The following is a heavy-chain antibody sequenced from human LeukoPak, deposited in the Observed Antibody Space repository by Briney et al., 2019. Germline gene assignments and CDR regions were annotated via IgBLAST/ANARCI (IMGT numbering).Heavy chain of an antibody. D-gene: IGHD3-10*01. CDR3: ARGVRGVVDY. J-gene: IGHJ4*02. V-gene: IGHV4-59*12. CDR1: GGSISNFH. Sequence: SETLSLTCTVSGGSISNFHWSWIRQAPGKGLEWIAYISYIGNTYHNASLKSRVTMSVDTSKNQFSLKLSSVTAADTAVYYCARGVRGVVDYWGQGTLVTVSS. CDR2: ISYIGNT.